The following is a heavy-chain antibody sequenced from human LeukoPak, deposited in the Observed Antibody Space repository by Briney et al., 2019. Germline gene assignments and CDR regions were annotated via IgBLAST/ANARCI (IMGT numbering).Heavy chain of an antibody. V-gene: IGHV1-2*06. CDR2: INPNSGGT. J-gene: IGHJ5*02. D-gene: IGHD7-27*01. CDR1: GYTFTGYY. CDR3: ARDRGELGDEGWFDP. Sequence: ASVKVSCKASGYTFTGYYMHWVRQAPGQGLEWMGRINPNSGGTNYAQKFQDRVTMTRDTSISTAYMELSRLRSDDTAVYYCARDRGELGDEGWFDPWGQGTLVTVSS.